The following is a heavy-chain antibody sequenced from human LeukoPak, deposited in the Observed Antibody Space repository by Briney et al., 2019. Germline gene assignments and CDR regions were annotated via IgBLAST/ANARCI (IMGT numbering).Heavy chain of an antibody. CDR3: AKISSSGWYMYNFDH. D-gene: IGHD6-19*01. CDR1: GFTFSSYA. J-gene: IGHJ4*02. Sequence: GGSLRLSCAASGFTFSSYAMSWVRQAPGKGLEWVSAISGSGGSTYYADSVKGRFTISRDNSKNTLYLQMNSLRGEDTAVYYCAKISSSGWYMYNFDHWGQGTLVTVSS. CDR2: ISGSGGST. V-gene: IGHV3-23*01.